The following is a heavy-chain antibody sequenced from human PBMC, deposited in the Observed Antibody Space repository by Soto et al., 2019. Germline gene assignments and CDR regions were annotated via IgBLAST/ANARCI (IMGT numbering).Heavy chain of an antibody. CDR3: ARGYCSGGSCYSYYYYGMDV. V-gene: IGHV1-69*13. CDR2: IIPIFGTA. J-gene: IGHJ6*02. D-gene: IGHD2-15*01. CDR1: GGTFSSYA. Sequence: EASVKVSCKASGGTFSSYAISWVRQAPGQGLEWMGGIIPIFGTANYAQKFQGRVTITADESTSTAYMELSSLRSEDTAVYYCARGYCSGGSCYSYYYYGMDVWGQGTTVTVSS.